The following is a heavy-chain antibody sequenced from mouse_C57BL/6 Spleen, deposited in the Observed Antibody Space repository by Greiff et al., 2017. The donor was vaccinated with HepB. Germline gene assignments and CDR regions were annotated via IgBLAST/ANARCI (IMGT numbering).Heavy chain of an antibody. V-gene: IGHV1-69*01. Sequence: QVQLQQSGAELVMPGASVKLSCKASGYTFTSYWMHWVKQRPGQGLEWIGEIDPSDSYTNYNQKFKGKSTLTVDKSSSTAYMQLSSLTSEDSAVYYCARPYDYEGYAMDYWGQGTSVTVSS. CDR3: ARPYDYEGYAMDY. CDR1: GYTFTSYW. D-gene: IGHD2-4*01. CDR2: IDPSDSYT. J-gene: IGHJ4*01.